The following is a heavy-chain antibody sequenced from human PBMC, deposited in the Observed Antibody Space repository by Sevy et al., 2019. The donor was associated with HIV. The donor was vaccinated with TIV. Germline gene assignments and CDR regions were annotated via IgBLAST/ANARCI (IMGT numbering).Heavy chain of an antibody. CDR2: INPNSGVT. CDR3: VREDITPPRTLLSFDI. J-gene: IGHJ3*02. D-gene: IGHD3-10*01. CDR1: GYIFSDYN. Sequence: ASVKVSCKTTGYIFSDYNMHWVRQAPGQGLEWMALINPNSGVTIYAHNFRGRVSVTRDTSMSTAYMELSGLTSDETAVYYCVREDITPPRTLLSFDIWGQGTMVTVSS. V-gene: IGHV1-2*06.